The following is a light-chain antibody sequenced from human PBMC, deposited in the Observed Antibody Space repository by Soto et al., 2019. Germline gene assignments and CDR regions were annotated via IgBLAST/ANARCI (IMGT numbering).Light chain of an antibody. CDR2: DAS. J-gene: IGKJ1*01. Sequence: DIQMTQAPSTLSPSVGAMVTVTWRASRSISDWLAWYQQKPGKAPELLIFDASSLKSGVPSRFSGSGSGTEFTLTISRLQPDDVATYYCLQYSSHSWTGGHGPQGAI. V-gene: IGKV1-5*01. CDR1: RSISDW. CDR3: LQYSSHSWT.